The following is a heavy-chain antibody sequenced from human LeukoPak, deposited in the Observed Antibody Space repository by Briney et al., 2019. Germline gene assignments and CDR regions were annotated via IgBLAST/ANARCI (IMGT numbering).Heavy chain of an antibody. CDR3: AKGSYGSGKYYSDY. Sequence: TGGSLRLSCAASGFTLSSYGMNWVRQAPGKGREWVAVTSFDGGNKYYADSVKARFTISRDNSNNTLYLQMNSLRDEDTAVYYCAKGSYGSGKYYSDYWGQGTLVTVSS. CDR1: GFTLSSYG. CDR2: TSFDGGNK. J-gene: IGHJ4*02. D-gene: IGHD3-10*01. V-gene: IGHV3-30*18.